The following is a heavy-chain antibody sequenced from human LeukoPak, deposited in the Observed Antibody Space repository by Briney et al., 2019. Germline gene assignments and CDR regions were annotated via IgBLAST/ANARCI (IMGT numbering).Heavy chain of an antibody. V-gene: IGHV3-7*03. CDR2: IKQDGSEK. Sequence: PGGSLRLSCAASGFTFSSYWMSWVRQAPGKGLEWVANIKQDGSEKYYVDSEKGRFTISRDNAKNSLYLQMNSLRAEDTAVYYCARDYYGSGSYYNRGFDYWGQGTLVTVSS. CDR3: ARDYYGSGSYYNRGFDY. CDR1: GFTFSSYW. D-gene: IGHD3-10*01. J-gene: IGHJ4*02.